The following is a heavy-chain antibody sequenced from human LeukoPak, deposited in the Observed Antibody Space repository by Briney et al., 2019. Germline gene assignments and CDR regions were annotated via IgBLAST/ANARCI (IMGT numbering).Heavy chain of an antibody. CDR3: ARWGYGDYKPNYYYYMDV. CDR1: GFTFSSYA. Sequence: GGSLRLSCAASGFTFSSYAMSWVRQAPGKGLEWVSAISGSGGSTYYADSVKGRFTISRDNSKNTLYLQMNSLRAEDTAVYYCARWGYGDYKPNYYYYMDVWGKGTTVTVSS. J-gene: IGHJ6*03. V-gene: IGHV3-23*01. CDR2: ISGSGGST. D-gene: IGHD4-17*01.